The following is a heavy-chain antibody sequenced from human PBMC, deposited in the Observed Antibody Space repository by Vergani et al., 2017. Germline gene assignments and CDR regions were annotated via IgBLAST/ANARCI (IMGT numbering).Heavy chain of an antibody. Sequence: EVQLVESGGGLVQPGGSLRLSCAASGFTFSSYSMNWVRQAPGKGLEWVSYISSSSSTIYYADSVKGRFTISRENAKNSLYLQMNSLRAEDTAVYYCARGGGGASWAFDYWGQGTLVTVSS. V-gene: IGHV3-48*04. CDR2: ISSSSSTI. CDR3: ARGGGGASWAFDY. D-gene: IGHD1-26*01. J-gene: IGHJ4*02. CDR1: GFTFSSYS.